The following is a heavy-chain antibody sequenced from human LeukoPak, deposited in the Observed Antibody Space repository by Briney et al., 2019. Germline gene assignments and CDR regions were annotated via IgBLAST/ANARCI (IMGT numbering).Heavy chain of an antibody. J-gene: IGHJ4*02. CDR2: ISFDGRKT. Sequence: GTALRLSCVGYGVTFSSHGLAWVRPAPGKGLGWVAAISFDGRKTHYVDSGKGRFTISRDNSKNTLYLQMNSLRGDDTALYYCAKDWDVIQVGPGYFDYWGQGTLVTVSS. V-gene: IGHV3-30*18. CDR1: GVTFSSHG. D-gene: IGHD2/OR15-2a*01. CDR3: AKDWDVIQVGPGYFDY.